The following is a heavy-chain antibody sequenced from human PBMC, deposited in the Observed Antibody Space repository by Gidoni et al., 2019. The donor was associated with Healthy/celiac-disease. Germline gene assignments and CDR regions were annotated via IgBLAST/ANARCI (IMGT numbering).Heavy chain of an antibody. CDR3: ARSEFRIVATFYYYGMDV. D-gene: IGHD5-12*01. Sequence: QVQLVQSGAEVKKPGSSVKVSCKASGGTFSSYAISWVRQAPGQGLEWMGGIIPIFGTANYAQKFQGRVTITADESTSTAYMELSSLRSEDTAVYYCARSEFRIVATFYYYGMDVWGQGTTVTVSS. CDR1: GGTFSSYA. J-gene: IGHJ6*02. CDR2: IIPIFGTA. V-gene: IGHV1-69*01.